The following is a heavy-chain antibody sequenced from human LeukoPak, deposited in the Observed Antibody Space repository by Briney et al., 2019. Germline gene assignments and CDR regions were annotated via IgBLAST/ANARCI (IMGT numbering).Heavy chain of an antibody. D-gene: IGHD3-10*01. CDR3: ARPSTGRAFDI. V-gene: IGHV3-48*01. CDR2: ISSSSSTI. CDR1: GFTFSSYS. Sequence: GGSLRLSCAASGFTFSSYSTNWVRQAPGKGLEWVSYISSSSSTIYYADSVKGRFTISRDNAKNSLYLQMNSLRAEDTAVYYCARPSTGRAFDIWGQGTMVTVSS. J-gene: IGHJ3*02.